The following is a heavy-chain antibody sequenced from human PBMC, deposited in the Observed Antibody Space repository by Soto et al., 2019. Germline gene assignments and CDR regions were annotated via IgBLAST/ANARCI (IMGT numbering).Heavy chain of an antibody. V-gene: IGHV3-23*01. Sequence: AGGSLRLSCAASGFTFSSYAMSWVRQAPGKGLEWVSAISGSGGSTYYADSVKGRFTISRDNSKNTLYLQMNSLRAEDTAVYYCAKRAQASSGWIEYFQHWGQGTLVTVSS. CDR1: GFTFSSYA. CDR3: AKRAQASSGWIEYFQH. CDR2: ISGSGGST. D-gene: IGHD6-19*01. J-gene: IGHJ1*01.